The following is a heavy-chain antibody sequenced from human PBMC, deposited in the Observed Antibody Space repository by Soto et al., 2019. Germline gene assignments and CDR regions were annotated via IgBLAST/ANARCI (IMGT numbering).Heavy chain of an antibody. V-gene: IGHV1-2*02. D-gene: IGHD2-2*01. CDR2: INPNSGGT. Sequence: GASVKVSCKASGYTFTGYYMHWVRQAPGQGLEWMGWINPNSGGTNYAQKFQGRVTMTRVTSISTAYMELSRRRSDDTAGYYCARDSPGLGPHCSSTSCYSLAFDIWGQGTMVTVSS. CDR3: ARDSPGLGPHCSSTSCYSLAFDI. J-gene: IGHJ3*02. CDR1: GYTFTGYY.